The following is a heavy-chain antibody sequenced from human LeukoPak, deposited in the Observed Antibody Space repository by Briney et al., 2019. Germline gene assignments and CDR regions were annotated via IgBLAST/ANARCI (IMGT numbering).Heavy chain of an antibody. D-gene: IGHD3-22*01. CDR1: GGSISRSSYY. CDR2: ICYSGST. CDR3: ARLRRYYESSGYFPNAFDI. J-gene: IGHJ3*02. Sequence: SQTLSLTCTVPGGSISRSSYYWGWIRQPPGKGMEWIGSICYSGSTHYNPSLKSRVTISVDTSKNQFSLKLSSVTAADTAVYYCARLRRYYESSGYFPNAFDIWGQGTMVTVAS. V-gene: IGHV4-39*01.